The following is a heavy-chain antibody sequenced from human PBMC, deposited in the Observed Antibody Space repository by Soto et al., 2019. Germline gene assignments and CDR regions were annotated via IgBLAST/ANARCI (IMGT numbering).Heavy chain of an antibody. CDR1: GYSFTSYW. Sequence: GESLKISCKGSGYSFTSYWIGWVRQMPGKGLEWMGIIYPGDSDTRYSPSFQGQVTITADESTNTAYMDLGSLRSEDSAVYYCASGRITVVGSRAYYSMDVWGQGTTVTVSS. V-gene: IGHV5-51*01. CDR3: ASGRITVVGSRAYYSMDV. D-gene: IGHD6-19*01. J-gene: IGHJ6*02. CDR2: IYPGDSDT.